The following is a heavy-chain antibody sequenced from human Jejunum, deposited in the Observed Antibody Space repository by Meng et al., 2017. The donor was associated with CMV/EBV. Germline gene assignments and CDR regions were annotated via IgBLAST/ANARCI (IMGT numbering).Heavy chain of an antibody. J-gene: IGHJ4*02. CDR3: ARQLTMIRGGHFDF. D-gene: IGHD3-10*01. CDR1: GSVNSSPYY. CDR2: IYYDRST. V-gene: IGHV4-39*07. Sequence: GSVNSSPYYWGWLRPSPGKGLEWIASIYYDRSTYYNPSLKSRVTISIDTSQNRFSLNVNSVTAADTAIYYCARQLTMIRGGHFDFWGQGTLVTVSS.